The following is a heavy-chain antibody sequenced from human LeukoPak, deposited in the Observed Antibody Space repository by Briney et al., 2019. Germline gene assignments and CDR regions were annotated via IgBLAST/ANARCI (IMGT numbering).Heavy chain of an antibody. CDR3: ARDRVTFGGVMLPEY. J-gene: IGHJ4*02. V-gene: IGHV1-18*01. CDR2: ISAYNGNT. Sequence: GASVTVSFKASGYTFTNYGLSWVRQAPGQGLEWMGWISAYNGNTNYAQQFQGRVTMTTDTSTSTAYMELKSLRSDDTAVYYCARDRVTFGGVMLPEYWGQGTLVTVSS. D-gene: IGHD3-16*01. CDR1: GYTFTNYG.